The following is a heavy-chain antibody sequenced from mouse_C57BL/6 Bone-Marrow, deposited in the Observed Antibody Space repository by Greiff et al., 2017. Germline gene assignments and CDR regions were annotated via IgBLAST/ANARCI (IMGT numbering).Heavy chain of an antibody. V-gene: IGHV1-64*01. Sequence: VQLQQPGAELVKPGASVKLSCKASGYTFTSYWMHWVKQRPGQGLEWIGMIHPNSGSTNYNEKFKSKATLTVDKSSSTAYMQLSSLTSEDSAVYYCARDYYYPAWFAYWGQGTLVTVSA. CDR1: GYTFTSYW. CDR3: ARDYYYPAWFAY. CDR2: IHPNSGST. D-gene: IGHD1-1*01. J-gene: IGHJ3*01.